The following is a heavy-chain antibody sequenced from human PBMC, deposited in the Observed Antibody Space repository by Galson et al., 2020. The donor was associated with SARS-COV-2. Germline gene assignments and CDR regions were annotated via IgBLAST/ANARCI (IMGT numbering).Heavy chain of an antibody. J-gene: IGHJ4*02. Sequence: SETLSLTCTVSGDSITSDGSYWSWIRQHPGKGLEWIGYIFYSGFTYYNPSLSSRVTMSLDTSKNQFSLRLNSVTTADTAVYYCASGLGGDYWGQGTLVTVSS. D-gene: IGHD1-26*01. CDR1: GDSITSDGSY. CDR3: ASGLGGDY. V-gene: IGHV4-31*03. CDR2: IFYSGFT.